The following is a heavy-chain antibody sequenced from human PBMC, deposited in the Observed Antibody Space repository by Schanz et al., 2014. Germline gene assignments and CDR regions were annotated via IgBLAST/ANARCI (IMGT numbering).Heavy chain of an antibody. J-gene: IGHJ4*02. CDR3: ARGRGFYDY. D-gene: IGHD3-10*01. Sequence: QVQLVQSGAEVKKPGPSVKVSCKASGYTFTSYGISWVRQAPGQGLEWMGWISPYNGNTNYALKLQGRVTMTTDTSTNTAYMELSSLTSEDTAVHYCARGRGFYDYWGQGTLVTVSS. CDR2: ISPYNGNT. V-gene: IGHV1-18*01. CDR1: GYTFTSYG.